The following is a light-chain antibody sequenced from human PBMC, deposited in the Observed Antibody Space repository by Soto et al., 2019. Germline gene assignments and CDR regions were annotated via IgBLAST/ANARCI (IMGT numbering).Light chain of an antibody. V-gene: IGLV1-47*01. CDR2: RNN. CDR1: NSNIGSKY. Sequence: QSVLTQPPSASGTPGQRVTISCSGSNSNIGSKYVYWYQQCPGTAPKLLIYRNNQRPSGVPDRFSGSKSGTSASLAISDLRSEDEADYYCASWHASVGGPAFGGGIKLTVL. J-gene: IGLJ2*01. CDR3: ASWHASVGGPA.